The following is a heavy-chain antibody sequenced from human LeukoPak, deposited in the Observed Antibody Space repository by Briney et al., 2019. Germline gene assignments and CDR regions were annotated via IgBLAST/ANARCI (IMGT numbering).Heavy chain of an antibody. J-gene: IGHJ1*01. V-gene: IGHV1-69*13. CDR3: ARASYGDYGTGYFQH. CDR1: GGTFSSYA. Sequence: ASVKVSCKASGGTFSSYAISWVRQAPGQGLEWMGGIIPIFGKANYAQKFQGRVTITADESTSTAYMELSSLRSEDTAVYYCARASYGDYGTGYFQHWGQGTLVTVSS. CDR2: IIPIFGKA. D-gene: IGHD4-17*01.